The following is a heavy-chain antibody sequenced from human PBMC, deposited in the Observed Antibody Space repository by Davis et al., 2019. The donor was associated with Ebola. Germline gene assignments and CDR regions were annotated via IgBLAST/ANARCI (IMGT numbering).Heavy chain of an antibody. J-gene: IGHJ3*02. CDR1: VITFSSYA. Sequence: GESLKISCTDSVITFSSYAMTWVRQAPGKGLEWVSAISGSGGSTYYADYVKGRFTISRDNSKNTLDLQMNSLRPEDTAVYYCAKTRSNWWNDALEIWGRGTMVIVSS. CDR2: ISGSGGST. D-gene: IGHD2-8*02. CDR3: AKTRSNWWNDALEI. V-gene: IGHV3-23*01.